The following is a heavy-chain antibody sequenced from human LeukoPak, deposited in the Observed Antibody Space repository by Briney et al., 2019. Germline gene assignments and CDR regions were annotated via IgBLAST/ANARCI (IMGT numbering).Heavy chain of an antibody. J-gene: IGHJ4*02. Sequence: PGGSLRLSCAASGFTFSDYYMSWIRQAPGKGLEWVSYISSSGSSIYYADSVRGRFTISRGNAKNSLYLQMISLRAEDTAVYYCARDPVEISYDYWGQGTLVTVSS. CDR1: GFTFSDYY. V-gene: IGHV3-11*04. CDR2: ISSSGSSI. D-gene: IGHD5-24*01. CDR3: ARDPVEISYDY.